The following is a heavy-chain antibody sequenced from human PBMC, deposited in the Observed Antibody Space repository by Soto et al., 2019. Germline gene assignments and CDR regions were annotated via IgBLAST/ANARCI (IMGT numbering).Heavy chain of an antibody. V-gene: IGHV1-18*01. CDR2: ISAYNGNT. D-gene: IGHD5-12*01. CDR1: GYTFTSYG. Sequence: QVQLVQSGAEVKKPGASVKVSCKASGYTFTSYGISWVRQAPGQGLEWMGWISAYNGNTNYAQKLQGGVTMTTDTSTSTAYMELRSLRSDDTAVYYCARGVSPTRHYYYYYMDVWGKGTTVTVSS. CDR3: ARGVSPTRHYYYYYMDV. J-gene: IGHJ6*03.